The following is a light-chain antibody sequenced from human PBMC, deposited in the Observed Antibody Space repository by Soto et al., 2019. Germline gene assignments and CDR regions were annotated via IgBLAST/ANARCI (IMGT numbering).Light chain of an antibody. CDR1: SSNIGSHS. CDR3: AAWDNSVSGWV. V-gene: IGLV1-47*01. Sequence: QSVLTQPPSASGTPGQRVTISYSGSSSNIGSHSVYWFQQLPGTAPKVLIYRSNQRPSGVPDRLSGSQSGTSASLAISGLRSEDEADYYCAAWDNSVSGWVFGGGTKLTVL. J-gene: IGLJ3*02. CDR2: RSN.